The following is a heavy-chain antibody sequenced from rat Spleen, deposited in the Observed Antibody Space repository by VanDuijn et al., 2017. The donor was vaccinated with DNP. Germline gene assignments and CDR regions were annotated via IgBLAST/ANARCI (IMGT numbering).Heavy chain of an antibody. CDR2: ISSGGDT. D-gene: IGHD1-1*01. V-gene: IGHV2-32*01. J-gene: IGHJ4*01. CDR3: ARDLFYYYSGGAMDA. CDR1: GFSLTSHH. Sequence: QVQLKESGPGLVQPSQTLSLACTVSGFSLTSHHVHWVRQPPGKGLEWVAAISSGGDTYFNSALKSRLSISRDTSKSQVFLKMNSLQTEDTANYYCARDLFYYYSGGAMDAWGQGTSVTVSS.